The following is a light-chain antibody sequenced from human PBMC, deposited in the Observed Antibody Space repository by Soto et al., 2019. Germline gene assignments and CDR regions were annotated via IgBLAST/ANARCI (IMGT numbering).Light chain of an antibody. CDR1: QSISSY. Sequence: DIAMTQSPSSLSASVGDRVTITCRASQSISSYLNWYQQKPGNAPNLLIYAASTLQSGVPSRFSAYGSETDFTLTSRNLQAEVFATYYCQQSYTTPRTFGQGTKVEVK. V-gene: IGKV1-39*01. J-gene: IGKJ1*01. CDR3: QQSYTTPRT. CDR2: AAS.